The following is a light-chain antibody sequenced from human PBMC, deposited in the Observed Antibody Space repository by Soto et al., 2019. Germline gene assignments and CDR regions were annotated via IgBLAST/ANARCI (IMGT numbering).Light chain of an antibody. CDR1: QSVSSN. V-gene: IGKV3-15*01. J-gene: IGKJ2*01. Sequence: EIVMTQSPATLSVSPGERATLSCRASQSVSSNLAWYQQKPGQAPTLLIYGASARATGIPVRFSGSRSGTEFTLTISSLQSGDFAVYYCQHYNNWPFTFGQGTKVDSK. CDR2: GAS. CDR3: QHYNNWPFT.